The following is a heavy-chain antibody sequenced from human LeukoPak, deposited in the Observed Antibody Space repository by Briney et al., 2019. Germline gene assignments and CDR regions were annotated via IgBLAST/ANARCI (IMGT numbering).Heavy chain of an antibody. J-gene: IGHJ3*02. V-gene: IGHV3-23*01. CDR3: AKALRYFDWLLYVAFDI. D-gene: IGHD3-9*01. CDR1: GFTFSSYA. Sequence: PGGSLRLSCAASGFTFSSYAMSWVRQAPGKGLEWVSAISGSGGSTYYADSVKGRFTISRDNSKNTLYLQMNSLRAEDTAVYYCAKALRYFDWLLYVAFDIWGQGTMVTVSS. CDR2: ISGSGGST.